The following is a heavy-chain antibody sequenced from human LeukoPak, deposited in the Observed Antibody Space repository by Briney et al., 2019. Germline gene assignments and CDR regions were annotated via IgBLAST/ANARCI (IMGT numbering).Heavy chain of an antibody. D-gene: IGHD3-22*01. CDR3: ARDIVEDDAFDI. Sequence: GGSLRLSCAASGFTFSTHWMHWVCQAPGKGLVWVSRINSDGSNTSYADSVKGRFTISRDNAKNTLYLQMNSLRAEDTAVYYCARDIVEDDAFDIWGQGTMVTVSS. V-gene: IGHV3-74*01. J-gene: IGHJ3*02. CDR2: INSDGSNT. CDR1: GFTFSTHW.